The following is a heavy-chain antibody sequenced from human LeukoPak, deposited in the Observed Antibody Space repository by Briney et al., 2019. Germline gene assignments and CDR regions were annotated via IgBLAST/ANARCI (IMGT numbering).Heavy chain of an antibody. CDR1: GYTFTSYG. V-gene: IGHV1-18*01. D-gene: IGHD6-13*01. CDR3: ARGALNSWYWAPYYFDH. J-gene: IGHJ4*02. CDR2: ISVYNGNT. Sequence: ASVKVFCEASGYTFTSYGISWVRQAPGQGLEWMGWISVYNGNTNYAQKLQGRVTMTTDTSTSTAYMGLRSLRSDDTAVYYCARGALNSWYWAPYYFDHWGQGTLVTVSS.